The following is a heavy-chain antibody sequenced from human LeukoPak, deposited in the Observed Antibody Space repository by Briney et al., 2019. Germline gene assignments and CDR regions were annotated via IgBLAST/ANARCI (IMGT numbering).Heavy chain of an antibody. J-gene: IGHJ4*02. CDR1: GGSFSGYY. D-gene: IGHD5-24*01. V-gene: IGHV4-34*01. CDR3: ASRLETATGSPY. Sequence: PSETLSLTCAVYGGSFSGYYWSWIRQPPGKGLEWIGEINHSGSTNYNPSLKSRVTISVDTSKNQFSLKLSSVTAADTAVYYCASRLETATGSPYWGQGTLVTVSS. CDR2: INHSGST.